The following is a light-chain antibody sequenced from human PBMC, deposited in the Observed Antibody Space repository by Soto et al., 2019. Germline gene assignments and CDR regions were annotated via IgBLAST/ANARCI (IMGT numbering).Light chain of an antibody. CDR1: QSVVSTC. J-gene: IGKJ1*01. V-gene: IGKV3-20*01. CDR3: QQYDRSPWT. Sequence: EIVLTQSPGTLSLSPGERATLTCRAIQSVVSTCFAWYQQKPGQAPRLLIYISSNSATGIPDRFSGSGSGTDFTLTISRLEPEDFAVYYCQQYDRSPWTFGQGTKVEVK. CDR2: ISS.